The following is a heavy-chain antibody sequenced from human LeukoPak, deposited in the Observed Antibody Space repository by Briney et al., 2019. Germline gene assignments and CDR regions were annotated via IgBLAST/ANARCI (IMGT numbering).Heavy chain of an antibody. V-gene: IGHV4-59*08. D-gene: IGHD3-10*01. Sequence: PSETLSLTCTVSGGSISSYYWSWIRQPPGKGLEWIGYIYYSGSTNYNPSLKSRVTISVDTSKNQFSLKLSSVTAADTAVYYCARQGLVIGEFLDYWGQGTLVTVSS. CDR3: ARQGLVIGEFLDY. CDR1: GGSISSYY. J-gene: IGHJ4*02. CDR2: IYYSGST.